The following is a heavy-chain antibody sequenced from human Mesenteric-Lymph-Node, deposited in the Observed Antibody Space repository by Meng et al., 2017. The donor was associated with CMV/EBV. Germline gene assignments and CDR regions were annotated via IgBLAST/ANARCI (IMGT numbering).Heavy chain of an antibody. CDR1: GYTFTGYY. D-gene: IGHD3-3*01. CDR3: ARGGILRFLATGMDV. J-gene: IGHJ6*02. CDR2: INPSGGST. Sequence: ASVKVSCKASGYTFTGYYMHWVRQAPGQGLEWMGIINPSGGSTSYAQKFQGRVTMTRDTSTSTVYMELSSLRSEDTAVYYCARGGILRFLATGMDVWGQGTTVTVSS. V-gene: IGHV1-46*01.